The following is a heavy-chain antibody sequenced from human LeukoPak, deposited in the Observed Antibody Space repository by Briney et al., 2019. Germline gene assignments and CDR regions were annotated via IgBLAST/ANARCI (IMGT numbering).Heavy chain of an antibody. CDR3: ARGVHSFWRGYSFDY. CDR1: GYTFTGYY. Sequence: GASVKVSCKASGYTFTGYYMHWVRQAPGQGLEWMGWINPNSGGTNYAQKFQGRVTMTRDTSISTAYMELSRLRSDDTAVYYCARGVHSFWRGYSFDYWGQGTLVTVSS. CDR2: INPNSGGT. V-gene: IGHV1-2*02. D-gene: IGHD3-3*01. J-gene: IGHJ4*02.